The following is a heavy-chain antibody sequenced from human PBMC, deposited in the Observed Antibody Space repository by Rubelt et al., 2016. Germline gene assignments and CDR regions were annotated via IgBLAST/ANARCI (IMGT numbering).Heavy chain of an antibody. CDR1: GYTFTSYA. Sequence: QVQLVQSGAEVKKPGASVKVSCKASGYTFTSYAMHWVRQAPGQRLELLGWINAGNGNTKLSQKFQGRGTITRDTSASTAYMELSSLGSEDTAVYYCARGLGLGYSSSWFNWFDPWGQGTLVTVSS. J-gene: IGHJ5*02. CDR3: ARGLGLGYSSSWFNWFDP. V-gene: IGHV1-3*01. D-gene: IGHD6-13*01. CDR2: INAGNGNT.